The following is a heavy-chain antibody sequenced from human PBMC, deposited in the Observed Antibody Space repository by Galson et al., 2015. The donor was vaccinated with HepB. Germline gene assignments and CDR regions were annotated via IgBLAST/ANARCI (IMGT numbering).Heavy chain of an antibody. D-gene: IGHD6-6*01. CDR3: AKDLSRSSGFDY. J-gene: IGHJ4*02. CDR2: ISYDGRNQ. Sequence: SLRLSCAASGFTFSTYGMHWVRQAPGKGLEWVALISYDGRNQYSAGSVKGRFTISRDNSKNTLYLQMNSLRADDTAVYYCAKDLSRSSGFDYWGQGTLVTVSS. CDR1: GFTFSTYG. V-gene: IGHV3-30*18.